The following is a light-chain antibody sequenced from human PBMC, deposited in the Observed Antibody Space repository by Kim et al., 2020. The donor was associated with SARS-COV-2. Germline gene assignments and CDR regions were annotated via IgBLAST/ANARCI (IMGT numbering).Light chain of an antibody. CDR1: TGSIASKY. Sequence: NFMLTQPRSVSESPGKTVTISCTRSTGSIASKYVHWYQQRPGSAPTTVIYEDNQRPSGVPDRFSGSIDSSSNTASLTISGLGTEDEADYYCLSYDDNSWVFGGGTKLTVL. CDR2: EDN. J-gene: IGLJ3*02. CDR3: LSYDDNSWV. V-gene: IGLV6-57*04.